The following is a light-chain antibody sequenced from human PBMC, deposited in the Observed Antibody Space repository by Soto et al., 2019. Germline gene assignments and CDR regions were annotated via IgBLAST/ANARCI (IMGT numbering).Light chain of an antibody. Sequence: QPDLTQPASVSGSPGQASTIPCTRTSSDVGGYNYVSWYQQHPGKAPKLMIYDVSNRPSGVSNRFSGSKSGNTASLTISGLQAEDEADYYCSSFTSSTTYVFGTGTKVTVL. V-gene: IGLV2-14*01. J-gene: IGLJ1*01. CDR3: SSFTSSTTYV. CDR1: SSDVGGYNY. CDR2: DVS.